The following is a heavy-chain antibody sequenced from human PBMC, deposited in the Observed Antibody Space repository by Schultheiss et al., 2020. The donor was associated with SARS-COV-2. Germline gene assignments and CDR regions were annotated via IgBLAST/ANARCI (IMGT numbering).Heavy chain of an antibody. V-gene: IGHV4-34*01. D-gene: IGHD2-2*01. CDR3: ARGPRYCSSTSCTYYFDY. CDR2: INHSGST. Sequence: SETLSLTCAVYGGSFSGYYWSWIRQPPGKGLEWIGEINHSGSTNYNPSLKSRVTISVDTSKNQFSLKLSSVTAADTAVCYCARGPRYCSSTSCTYYFDYWGQGTLVTVSS. CDR1: GGSFSGYY. J-gene: IGHJ4*02.